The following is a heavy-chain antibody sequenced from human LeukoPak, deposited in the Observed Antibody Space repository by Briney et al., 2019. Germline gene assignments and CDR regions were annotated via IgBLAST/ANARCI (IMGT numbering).Heavy chain of an antibody. J-gene: IGHJ4*02. V-gene: IGHV5-51*01. CDR2: IYPGDSDT. Sequence: GESLKISCQGSGYSFTIYWIGWVRQMPGKGLEWMGIIYPGDSDTRYSPSFQGQVTISADKSISTAYLQWSSLKASDTAMYYCARRSSTSSSSPFNYWGQGTLVTVSS. CDR1: GYSFTIYW. D-gene: IGHD6-13*01. CDR3: ARRSSTSSSSPFNY.